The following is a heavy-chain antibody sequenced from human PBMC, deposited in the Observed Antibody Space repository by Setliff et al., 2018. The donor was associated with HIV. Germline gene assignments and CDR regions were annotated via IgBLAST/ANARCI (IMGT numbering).Heavy chain of an antibody. J-gene: IGHJ3*02. V-gene: IGHV4-61*02. D-gene: IGHD3-3*01. CDR3: ARDRTYYNFWSGYYGEMLNDAFDI. CDR1: GGSISSSSYY. Sequence: SETLSLTCTVSGGSISSSSYYWSWIRQPAGKGLEWIGRIYTSGSTNYNPSLKSRVTMSVDTSKNQFSLKLSSVTAADTAVYYCARDRTYYNFWSGYYGEMLNDAFDIWGQGTMVTVSS. CDR2: IYTSGST.